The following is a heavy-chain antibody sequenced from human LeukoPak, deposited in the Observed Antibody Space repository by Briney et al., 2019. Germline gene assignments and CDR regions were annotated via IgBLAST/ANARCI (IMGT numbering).Heavy chain of an antibody. D-gene: IGHD1-26*01. J-gene: IGHJ4*02. Sequence: GGSLRLSCSASGFTFSTYTMHWVRQAPGKGLDYVSTIHGDASRTYYADSVKRRFTISRDNSRNTLYLQMSSLRAEDTAVYYCVKDLSGKYSFDYWGQGTLVTVSS. CDR3: VKDLSGKYSFDY. CDR1: GFTFSTYT. CDR2: IHGDASRT. V-gene: IGHV3-64D*06.